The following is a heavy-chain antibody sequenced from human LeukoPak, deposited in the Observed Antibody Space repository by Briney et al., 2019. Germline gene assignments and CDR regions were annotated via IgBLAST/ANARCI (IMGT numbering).Heavy chain of an antibody. Sequence: TSETLSLTCAVYGGSFSGYYWSWIRQPPGKGLEWIGEINHSGSTNYNPSLKSRVTISVDTSKNQFSLKLSSVTAADTAVYYCARPRIQLWTTYFDYWGQGTLVTVSP. D-gene: IGHD5-18*01. J-gene: IGHJ4*02. CDR2: INHSGST. V-gene: IGHV4-34*01. CDR3: ARPRIQLWTTYFDY. CDR1: GGSFSGYY.